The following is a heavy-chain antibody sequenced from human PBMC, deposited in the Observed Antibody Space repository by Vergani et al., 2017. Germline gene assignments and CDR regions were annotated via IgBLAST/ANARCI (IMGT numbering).Heavy chain of an antibody. CDR2: ISPDGSAT. Sequence: VQLVESGGGLVQPGGSLRLSCAASGFSLSRFWMSWVRQAPEKGLEWVAHISPDGSATSYVDSVKGRFTISRDNTKNSLSLQMSGLRVEDTAVYYCARNPIDYGDYSVGRFDYWGQGTLVTVSS. J-gene: IGHJ4*02. CDR3: ARNPIDYGDYSVGRFDY. D-gene: IGHD4-17*01. V-gene: IGHV3-7*01. CDR1: GFSLSRFW.